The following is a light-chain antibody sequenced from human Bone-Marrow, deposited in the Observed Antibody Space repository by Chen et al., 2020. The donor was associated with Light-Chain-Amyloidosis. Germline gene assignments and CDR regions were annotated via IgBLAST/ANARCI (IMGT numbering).Light chain of an antibody. Sequence: SYVLTQPSSVSVAPGQTATIAWGGNNIGSTSVHWYQQTPGQAPLLVVYDDSDRPSGIPERLSGSNSGNTATLTISRVEAGDEADYYCQVWDRSSDRPVFGRGTKLTVL. CDR3: QVWDRSSDRPV. CDR1: NIGSTS. CDR2: DDS. J-gene: IGLJ3*02. V-gene: IGLV3-21*02.